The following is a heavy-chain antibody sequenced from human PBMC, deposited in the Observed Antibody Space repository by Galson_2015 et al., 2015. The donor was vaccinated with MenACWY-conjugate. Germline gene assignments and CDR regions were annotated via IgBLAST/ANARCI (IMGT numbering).Heavy chain of an antibody. CDR1: GYSLSSDTY. D-gene: IGHD4-17*01. CDR2: GFHTGST. Sequence: SETLSLTCAVSGYSLSSDTYWGWIRQSPGKGLEWIASGFHTGSTYYNPSLATRVTISLDMPTNRFSLILTSVTAADTAMYYCGYDDSRAGPAYWGRGTLVTVSS. CDR3: GYDDSRAGPAY. V-gene: IGHV4-38-2*01. J-gene: IGHJ4*02.